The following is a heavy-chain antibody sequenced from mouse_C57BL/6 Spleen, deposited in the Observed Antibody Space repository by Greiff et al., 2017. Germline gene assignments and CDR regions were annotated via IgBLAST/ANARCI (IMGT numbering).Heavy chain of an antibody. D-gene: IGHD3-2*02. CDR2: IDPETGGT. J-gene: IGHJ2*01. CDR3: NRPYFDY. CDR1: GYTFTDYE. Sequence: VQLVESGAELVRPGASVTLSCKASGYTFTDYEMHWVKQTPVHGLEWIGAIDPETGGTAYNQKFKGKAILTADKSSSTAYMELRSLTSEDSAVYYCNRPYFDYWGQGTTLTVSS. V-gene: IGHV1-15*01.